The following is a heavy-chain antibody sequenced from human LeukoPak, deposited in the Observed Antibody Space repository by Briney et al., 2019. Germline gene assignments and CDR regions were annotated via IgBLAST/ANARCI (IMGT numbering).Heavy chain of an antibody. Sequence: GASVKVSCKASGYTLTGYYMHWVRQAPGQGPEAMGWINPNRGCTNSAQKFQGRVTMTRDTSISTAYMALSSLRAEDTAVYYCARDAGRAYYYGSGSDEHNWGQGTLVTVSS. CDR1: GYTLTGYY. CDR2: INPNRGCT. CDR3: ARDAGRAYYYGSGSDEHN. D-gene: IGHD3-10*01. J-gene: IGHJ4*02. V-gene: IGHV1-2*02.